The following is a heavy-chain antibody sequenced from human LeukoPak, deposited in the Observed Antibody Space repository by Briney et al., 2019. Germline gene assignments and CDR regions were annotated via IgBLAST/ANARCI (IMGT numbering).Heavy chain of an antibody. CDR2: INPNSGDT. V-gene: IGHV1-2*02. Sequence: GASVKVSCKASGYTFTAYYLHWVRQAPGQGLEWMGWINPNSGDTSYAQKFQGRVTMTRDTSISTAYMELSRLTSDDMAVYYCARPSGYTDTFDIWGQGTMATVSS. CDR1: GYTFTAYY. D-gene: IGHD3-3*01. CDR3: ARPSGYTDTFDI. J-gene: IGHJ3*02.